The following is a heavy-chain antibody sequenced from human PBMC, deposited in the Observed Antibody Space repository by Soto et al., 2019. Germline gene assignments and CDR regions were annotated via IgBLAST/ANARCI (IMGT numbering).Heavy chain of an antibody. Sequence: EVQLVESGGGLVKPGGSLRLSCAASGFTFSSYSMNWVRQAPGKGLEWVSSISSSSSYIYYADSVKGRFTISRDNAKNSLYLQMNSLRAKDTAVYYCARSPGPHYGMDVWGQGTTVTVSS. CDR1: GFTFSSYS. J-gene: IGHJ6*02. CDR3: ARSPGPHYGMDV. CDR2: ISSSSSYI. V-gene: IGHV3-21*01.